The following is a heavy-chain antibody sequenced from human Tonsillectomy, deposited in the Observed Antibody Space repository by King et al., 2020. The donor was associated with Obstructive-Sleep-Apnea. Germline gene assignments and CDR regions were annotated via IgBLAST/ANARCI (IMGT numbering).Heavy chain of an antibody. CDR2: IYTRGST. CDR3: ARVGETTYYYYGMDV. Sequence: VQLQESGPGPVKSSETLSLTCTVSGGSISSYYWSWIRQPAGKGLECIGRIYTRGSTNYNPSLKSRVTMSVDTSKNQFSRKLSSVTAADTAVYYCARVGETTYYYYGMDVWGQGTTVTVSS. J-gene: IGHJ6*02. V-gene: IGHV4-4*07. CDR1: GGSISSYY. D-gene: IGHD1-26*01.